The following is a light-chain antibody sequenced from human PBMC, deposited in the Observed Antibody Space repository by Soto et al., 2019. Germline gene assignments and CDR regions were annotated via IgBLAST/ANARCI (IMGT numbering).Light chain of an antibody. CDR2: AAS. Sequence: DIQMTQSPSSLSAYVGDRVTITCRASQSISSYLNWYQQKPGKAPNLLIYAASNLQGGIPSRFSGSGSGTDFTLTISSLHSEDFATYYCQHYNLYTWTFGQGTKVDIK. CDR1: QSISSY. J-gene: IGKJ1*01. CDR3: QHYNLYTWT. V-gene: IGKV1-39*01.